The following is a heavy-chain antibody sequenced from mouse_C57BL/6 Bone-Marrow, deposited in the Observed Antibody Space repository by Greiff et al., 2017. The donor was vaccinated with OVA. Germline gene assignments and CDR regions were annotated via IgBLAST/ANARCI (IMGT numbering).Heavy chain of an antibody. CDR3: ARPTGYDGYYYFDY. V-gene: IGHV5-17*01. J-gene: IGHJ2*01. CDR2: ISSGSSTI. Sequence: EVQGVESGGGLVKPGGSLKLSCAASGFTFSDYGMHWVRQAPEKGLEWVAYISSGSSTIYYADTVKGRFTISRDNAKNTLFLQMTSLRSEDTAMYYCARPTGYDGYYYFDYWGQGTTLTVSS. CDR1: GFTFSDYG. D-gene: IGHD2-3*01.